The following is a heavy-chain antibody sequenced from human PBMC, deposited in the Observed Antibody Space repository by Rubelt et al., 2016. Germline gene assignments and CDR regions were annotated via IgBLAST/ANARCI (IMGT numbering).Heavy chain of an antibody. J-gene: IGHJ4*02. CDR3: ARDLYKGPRWLVAY. V-gene: IGHV1-2*02. CDR2: INPNSGGT. Sequence: QVQLVQSGAEVKKPGASVKVSCKASGYTFTGYYMHWVRQAPGQGLEWMGWINPNSGGTNYGQKFQGRGTMTRDTSISTAYMELSRLRSDDTAVYYCARDLYKGPRWLVAYWGQGTLVTVSS. CDR1: GYTFTGYY. D-gene: IGHD6-19*01.